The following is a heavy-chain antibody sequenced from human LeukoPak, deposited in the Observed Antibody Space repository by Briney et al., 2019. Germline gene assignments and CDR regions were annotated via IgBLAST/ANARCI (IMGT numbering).Heavy chain of an antibody. CDR3: ARDEREYASLA. Sequence: SVKVSCKASGGTFSSYAISWVRQAPGQGLEWMGRIIPIFGIANYAQKFQGRVTITADKSTSTAYMELSSLRSEDTAVYYCARDEREYASLAWGQGTLVTVSS. J-gene: IGHJ5*02. CDR2: IIPIFGIA. D-gene: IGHD1-1*01. V-gene: IGHV1-69*04. CDR1: GGTFSSYA.